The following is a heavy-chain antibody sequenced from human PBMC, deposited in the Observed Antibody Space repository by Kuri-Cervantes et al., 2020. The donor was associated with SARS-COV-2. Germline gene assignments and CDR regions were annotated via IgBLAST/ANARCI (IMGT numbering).Heavy chain of an antibody. CDR2: IRYDGSNK. D-gene: IGHD1-26*01. V-gene: IGHV3-30*02. Sequence: GGSLRLSCAASGFTFSSYGMHWVRQAPGKGLEWVAFIRYDGSNKYYADSVKGRFTISRDKSKNTLYLKMNSLRAEDTAVYYCANTGIVGAKRSQHYYYYYYMDVWGKGTTVTVSS. CDR1: GFTFSSYG. J-gene: IGHJ6*03. CDR3: ANTGIVGAKRSQHYYYYYYMDV.